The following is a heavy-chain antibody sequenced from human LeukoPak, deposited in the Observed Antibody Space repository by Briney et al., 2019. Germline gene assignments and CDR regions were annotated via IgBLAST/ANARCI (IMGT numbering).Heavy chain of an antibody. V-gene: IGHV3-33*01. CDR2: IWYDGSNK. Sequence: GGSLRLSCAASGFTFSSYGMHWVRQAPGKGLGWVAVIWYDGSNKYYADSVKGRFTISRDNSKNTLYLQMNSLRAEDTAVYYCARDGSGGSYGQPFDYWGQGTLVTVSS. J-gene: IGHJ4*02. D-gene: IGHD5-18*01. CDR3: ARDGSGGSYGQPFDY. CDR1: GFTFSSYG.